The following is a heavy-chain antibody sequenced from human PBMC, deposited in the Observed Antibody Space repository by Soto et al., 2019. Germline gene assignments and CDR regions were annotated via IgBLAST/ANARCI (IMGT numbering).Heavy chain of an antibody. CDR1: GGSISSYY. Sequence: PSETLSLTCTVSGGSISSYYWSWIRQPQGRGLEWIGYIYYSGSTNYNPSLKSRVTISVDTSKNQFSLKLSSVTAADTAVYYCASLLEYSSGGAEYGMDVWGQGTTVTVSS. J-gene: IGHJ6*02. CDR3: ASLLEYSSGGAEYGMDV. CDR2: IYYSGST. V-gene: IGHV4-59*08. D-gene: IGHD6-19*01.